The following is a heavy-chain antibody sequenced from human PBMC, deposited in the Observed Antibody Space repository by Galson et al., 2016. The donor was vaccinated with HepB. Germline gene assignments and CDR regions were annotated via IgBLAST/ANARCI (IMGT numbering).Heavy chain of an antibody. D-gene: IGHD6-19*01. J-gene: IGHJ4*02. CDR1: DGSISSGSHY. CDR2: IFYNGNT. Sequence: SETLSLTCTVSDGSISSGSHYWGWIRQAPGKGLEWIGSIFYNGNTYYNPSLKRRVTMSVDTSKRHFSLNVSSVTAADTAVYYCARDRAVAGDFDYWGQGTLVTVSS. V-gene: IGHV4-39*07. CDR3: ARDRAVAGDFDY.